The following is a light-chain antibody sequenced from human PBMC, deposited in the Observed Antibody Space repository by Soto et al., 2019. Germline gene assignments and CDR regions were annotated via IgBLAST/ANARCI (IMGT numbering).Light chain of an antibody. CDR1: QTISNW. J-gene: IGKJ5*01. Sequence: IQMTQSPSTLSSSVGDRVTITCRASQTISNWLAWYQQKPGQAPRLLIYHDSILESGVPSRFSGSGSGTEFTLTISSLQPDDFATYFCQQYNSYPITFGQGTRLEIK. V-gene: IGKV1-5*01. CDR3: QQYNSYPIT. CDR2: HDS.